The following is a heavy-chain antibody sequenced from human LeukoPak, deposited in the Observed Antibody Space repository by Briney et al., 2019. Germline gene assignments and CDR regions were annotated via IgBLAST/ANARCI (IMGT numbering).Heavy chain of an antibody. J-gene: IGHJ4*02. D-gene: IGHD3-22*01. CDR3: ARDSGGYYYDSSGLGY. CDR2: IYSGGST. V-gene: IGHV3-66*01. Sequence: GGSLRLSCAASGFTVSSNYMSWVRQAPGKGLEWVSVIYSGGSTNYADSVKGRFTISRDNSKNTLYLQMNSLRAEDTAVYYCARDSGGYYYDSSGLGYWGQGTLVTVSS. CDR1: GFTVSSNY.